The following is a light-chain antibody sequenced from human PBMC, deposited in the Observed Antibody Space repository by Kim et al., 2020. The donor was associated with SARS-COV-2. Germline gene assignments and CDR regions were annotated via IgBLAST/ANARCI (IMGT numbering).Light chain of an antibody. Sequence: SASIGDRVSITCRASQNIRSGLAWFQQKSEKAPKTLIYDVSTLESGVPSRFSGSGSGTEVTLTISSLQPEDFATYHCQQYASYPDTFGPGTKLEI. CDR2: DVS. CDR3: QQYASYPDT. V-gene: IGKV1D-16*01. CDR1: QNIRSG. J-gene: IGKJ2*01.